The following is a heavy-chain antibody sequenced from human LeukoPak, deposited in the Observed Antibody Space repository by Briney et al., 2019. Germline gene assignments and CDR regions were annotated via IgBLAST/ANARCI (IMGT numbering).Heavy chain of an antibody. CDR1: GGSISSGGYY. CDR2: IYYSGST. V-gene: IGHV4-61*08. D-gene: IGHD3-3*02. Sequence: SETLSLTCTVSGGSISSGGYYWSWIRQPPGKGLEWIGYIYYSGSTTYNPSLKCRVTISVDTSKNQFSLKLRSVTAADTAVYYCARHFLIPGGSYYYYYYGMDVWGQGTTVTVSS. J-gene: IGHJ6*02. CDR3: ARHFLIPGGSYYYYYYGMDV.